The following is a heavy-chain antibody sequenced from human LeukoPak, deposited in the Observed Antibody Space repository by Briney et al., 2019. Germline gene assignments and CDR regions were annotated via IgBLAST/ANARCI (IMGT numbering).Heavy chain of an antibody. D-gene: IGHD5-12*01. J-gene: IGHJ4*02. CDR3: ARDRWGGYDIYYFDY. CDR1: GCTFTGYY. V-gene: IGHV1-2*02. CDR2: INPNSGGT. Sequence: ASVKVSCKASGCTFTGYYMHWVRQAPGQGLEWMGWINPNSGGTNYAQKFQGRVTMTRDTSISTAYMELSRLRSDDTAVYYCARDRWGGYDIYYFDYWGQGALVTVSS.